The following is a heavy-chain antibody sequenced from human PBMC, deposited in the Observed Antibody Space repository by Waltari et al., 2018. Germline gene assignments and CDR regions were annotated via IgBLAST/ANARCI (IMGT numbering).Heavy chain of an antibody. CDR3: ATGSGVVATIYDY. Sequence: QVQLVQSGAEVKKPGAAVKVSCRLSGYPLNDLTMRGVRQAPGKGLEWLGGFVPDYGETNYAQKFQGRVTITEDTSTDTAYMELSSLRSEDTAVYYCATGSGVVATIYDYWGQGTLVTVSS. V-gene: IGHV1-24*01. CDR2: FVPDYGET. CDR1: GYPLNDLT. D-gene: IGHD5-12*01. J-gene: IGHJ4*02.